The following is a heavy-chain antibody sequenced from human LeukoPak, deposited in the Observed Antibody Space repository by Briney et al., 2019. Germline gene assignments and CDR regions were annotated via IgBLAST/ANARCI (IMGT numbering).Heavy chain of an antibody. CDR1: GGTFSSYA. V-gene: IGHV1-69*05. CDR3: ARGPMTGYYKLLDY. CDR2: IIPIFGTA. Sequence: SVKVSCKASGGTFSSYATSWVRQAPGQGLEWMGRIIPIFGTANYAQKLQGRVTITTDESTSTAYMELSSLRSEDTAVYYCARGPMTGYYKLLDYWGQGTLVTVSS. J-gene: IGHJ4*02. D-gene: IGHD3-9*01.